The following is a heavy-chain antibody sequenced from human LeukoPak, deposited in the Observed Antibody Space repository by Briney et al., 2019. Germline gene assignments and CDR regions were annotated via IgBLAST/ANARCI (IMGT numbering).Heavy chain of an antibody. CDR2: IDIGSTYV. J-gene: IGHJ4*02. CDR1: GFTFSSYS. Sequence: GGSLRLSCVASGFTFSSYSMNWVRQAPGKGLEWVSSIDIGSTYVYYADSVKGRFTISRDNAKNSLDLQMNSLRAEDTAVYYCARERGAGRLYYFDYWGQGTLVTVSS. CDR3: ARERGAGRLYYFDY. V-gene: IGHV3-21*01. D-gene: IGHD6-19*01.